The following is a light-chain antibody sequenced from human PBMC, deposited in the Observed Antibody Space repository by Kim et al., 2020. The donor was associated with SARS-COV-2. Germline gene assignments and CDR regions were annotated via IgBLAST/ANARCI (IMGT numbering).Light chain of an antibody. J-gene: IGLJ1*01. CDR3: QSYDTSLGTYV. CDR2: DNN. Sequence: QSVLTQPPSLSGAPGQRVTISCVGSSSNIGAGHDVHWYQQLPGTAPKLLIYDNNNRPSGVPDRFSGSKSGTSASLAITGLQAEDEADYYCQSYDTSLGTYVFGTGTKVTVL. CDR1: SSNIGAGHD. V-gene: IGLV1-40*01.